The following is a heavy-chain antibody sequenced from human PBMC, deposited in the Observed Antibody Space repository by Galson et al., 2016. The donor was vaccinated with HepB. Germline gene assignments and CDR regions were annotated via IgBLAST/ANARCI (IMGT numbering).Heavy chain of an antibody. J-gene: IGHJ6*02. CDR1: GGTFSSYA. CDR3: ARDQGGPKKIGYCSGGSCQQYGMDV. Sequence: LVKVSCKASGGTFSSYAISWVRQAPGQGLEWMGGIIPIFGTANYAQKFQGRVTITADESTSTAYMERRSLSSEDTAVYYCARDQGGPKKIGYCSGGSCQQYGMDVWGQGTTVTVSS. D-gene: IGHD2-15*01. V-gene: IGHV1-69*13. CDR2: IIPIFGTA.